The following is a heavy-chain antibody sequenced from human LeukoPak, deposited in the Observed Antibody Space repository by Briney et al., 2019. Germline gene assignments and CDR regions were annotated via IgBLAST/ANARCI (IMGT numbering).Heavy chain of an antibody. D-gene: IGHD5-18*01. V-gene: IGHV4-30-4*08. J-gene: IGHJ6*03. CDR1: GGSISSGDYY. CDR2: IYYSGSA. Sequence: SQTLSLTCTVSGGSISSGDYYWSWIRQPPGKGLEWTGYIYYSGSAYYNPSLKSRVTISVDTSKNQFSLKLSSVTAADTAVYYCARVRRILLWLMGYYYYYMDVSGKGTTVTVS. CDR3: ARVRRILLWLMGYYYYYMDV.